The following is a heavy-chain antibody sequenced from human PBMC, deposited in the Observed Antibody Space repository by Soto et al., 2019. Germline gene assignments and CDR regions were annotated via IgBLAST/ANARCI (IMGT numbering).Heavy chain of an antibody. CDR3: AWWVFESLLLFGELFGGGLYYFDY. V-gene: IGHV2-70*01. CDR1: GFSLSTSGMC. J-gene: IGHJ4*02. Sequence: SGPTLVNPTQTLTLTCTFSGFSLSTSGMCVSWIRQPPGKALEWLALIDWDDDKYYSTSLKTRLTISKDTSKNQVVLTMTNMEPVDTSTYYCAWWVFESLLLFGELFGGGLYYFDYWGQGTLVTVSS. D-gene: IGHD3-10*01. CDR2: IDWDDDK.